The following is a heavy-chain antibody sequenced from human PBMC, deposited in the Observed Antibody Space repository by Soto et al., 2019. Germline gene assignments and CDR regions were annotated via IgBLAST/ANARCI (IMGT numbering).Heavy chain of an antibody. J-gene: IGHJ4*02. CDR3: ANRSSSSTFDY. CDR1: GFTLSSYA. V-gene: IGHV3-23*01. Sequence: EVQLLESGGGLVQPGESLRLSCAASGFTLSSYAMSWGRQAPGKGLEWVSVISGSDDSTYYADSVKGRFTISRDNSKNTLYLQMNSLRAEDTAVYYCANRSSSSTFDYWGQGTLVTVSS. D-gene: IGHD6-6*01. CDR2: ISGSDDST.